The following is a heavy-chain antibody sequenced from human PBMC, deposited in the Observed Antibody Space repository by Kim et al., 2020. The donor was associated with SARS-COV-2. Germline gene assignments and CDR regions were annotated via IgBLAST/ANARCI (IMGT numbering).Heavy chain of an antibody. V-gene: IGHV4-38-2*02. CDR2: IYDTGST. CDR1: GYSISSYYY. J-gene: IGHJ4*02. Sequence: SETLSLTCTVSGYSISSYYYRCWRQPSPGRRLELIGSIYDTGSTYYHPSHRSRITISIDTYKNQFSLRLDSVTAADTAVYYCTSKYYDDSSGYSYADWWGQGTLVTVSS. CDR3: TSKYYDDSSGYSYADW. D-gene: IGHD3-22*01.